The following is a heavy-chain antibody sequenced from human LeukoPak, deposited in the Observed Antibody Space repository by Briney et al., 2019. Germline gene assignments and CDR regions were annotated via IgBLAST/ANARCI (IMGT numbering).Heavy chain of an antibody. J-gene: IGHJ6*02. CDR3: ATAPYVWGSYRYISAGYYYYYGMDV. D-gene: IGHD3-16*02. CDR2: FDPEDGET. Sequence: ASVKVSCKVSGYTLTELSMHWARQAPGRGLEWMGGFDPEDGETIYAQKFQGRVTMTEDTSTDTAYMELSSLRSEDTAVYYCATAPYVWGSYRYISAGYYYYYGMDVWAKGPRSPSP. CDR1: GYTLTELS. V-gene: IGHV1-24*01.